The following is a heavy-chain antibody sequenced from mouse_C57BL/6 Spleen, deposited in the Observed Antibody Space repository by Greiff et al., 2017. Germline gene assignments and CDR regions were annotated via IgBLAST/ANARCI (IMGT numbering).Heavy chain of an antibody. J-gene: IGHJ1*03. CDR2: IYPGSGST. CDR1: GYTFTSYW. Sequence: QVQLQQPGAELVKPGASVKMSCKASGYTFTSYWITWVKQRPGQGLEWIGDIYPGSGSTNYNEKFKSKATLTVATSSSTAYMQLSSLTSADSEVYYCARYGNPRDGYFDVWGTGTTVTVSS. V-gene: IGHV1-55*01. CDR3: ARYGNPRDGYFDV. D-gene: IGHD2-1*01.